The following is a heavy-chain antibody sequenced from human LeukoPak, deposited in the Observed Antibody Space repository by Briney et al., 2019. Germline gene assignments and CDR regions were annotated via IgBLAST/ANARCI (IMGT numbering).Heavy chain of an antibody. D-gene: IGHD2/OR15-2a*01. CDR2: ISGSGGGT. CDR1: GFTFSSYA. CDR3: AKDRWSSPVSSSDM. V-gene: IGHV3-23*01. J-gene: IGHJ3*02. Sequence: GGSLRLSCAASGFTFSSYAMSWVRQAPGKGLEWVSGISGSGGGTYYADSVKGRFTISRDNSKNTLYLQMNSLRADDTAVYHCAKDRWSSPVSSSDMWGQGTMVTVSS.